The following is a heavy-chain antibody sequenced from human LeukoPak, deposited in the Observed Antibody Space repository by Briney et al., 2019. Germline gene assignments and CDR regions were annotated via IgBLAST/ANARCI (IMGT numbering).Heavy chain of an antibody. CDR3: ARPSTYYYDSSGHGAFDI. V-gene: IGHV4-59*01. Sequence: SETLSLTCTVSGGSISSYYWSWIRQPPGKGLEWIGHIYYSGSTNYNPSLKSRVTISVDTSKNQFSLKLSSVTAADTAVYYCARPSTYYYDSSGHGAFDIWGQGTMVTVSS. CDR2: IYYSGST. D-gene: IGHD3-22*01. J-gene: IGHJ3*02. CDR1: GGSISSYY.